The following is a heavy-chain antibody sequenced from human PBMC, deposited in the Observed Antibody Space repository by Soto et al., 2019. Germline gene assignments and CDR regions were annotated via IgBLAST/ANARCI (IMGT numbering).Heavy chain of an antibody. J-gene: IGHJ4*02. CDR3: ASWKSPWSVDLDY. CDR2: INSDGSST. D-gene: IGHD1-1*01. CDR1: GFTFSSYA. Sequence: GGSLRLSCAASGFTFSSYAMRWVRQAPGKGLVWVSRINSDGSSTSYADSVKGRFTISRDNAKNTLYLQMNSLRAEDTAVYYCASWKSPWSVDLDYWGQGTLVTVSS. V-gene: IGHV3-74*01.